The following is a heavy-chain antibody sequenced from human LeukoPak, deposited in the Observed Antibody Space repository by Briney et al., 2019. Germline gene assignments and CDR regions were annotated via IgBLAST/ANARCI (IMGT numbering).Heavy chain of an antibody. J-gene: IGHJ4*02. V-gene: IGHV4-61*02. CDR3: AGGGRYYTMDY. CDR1: GGSISSGSYY. Sequence: SETLSLTCTVSGGSISSGSYYWSWIRQPAGKGLEWIGRIYTSGSTNYNPSLKSRVTISVDTSKNQFSPKLSSVTAADTAVYYCAGGGRYYTMDYWGQGTLVTVSS. D-gene: IGHD3-3*01. CDR2: IYTSGST.